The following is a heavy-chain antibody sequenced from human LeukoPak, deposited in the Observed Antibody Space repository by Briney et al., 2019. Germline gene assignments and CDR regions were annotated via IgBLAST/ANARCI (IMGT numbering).Heavy chain of an antibody. V-gene: IGHV4-39*01. Sequence: KASETLSLTRTVSGGSISSTSYYWGWIRQPPEKGLEWIGSIYYSGSTYYNPSLKSRVTISVDTSKNQFSLKLTSVTAADTAVYYCARQVRDSSPGLYFDYWGQGTLVTVSS. CDR3: ARQVRDSSPGLYFDY. D-gene: IGHD3-22*01. CDR2: IYYSGST. CDR1: GGSISSTSYY. J-gene: IGHJ4*02.